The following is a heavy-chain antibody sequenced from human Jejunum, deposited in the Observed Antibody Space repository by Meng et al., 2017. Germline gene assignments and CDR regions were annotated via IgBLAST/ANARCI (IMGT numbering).Heavy chain of an antibody. J-gene: IGHJ4*02. CDR3: ARSTYFYGSGSEIY. V-gene: IGHV3-30*04. Sequence: SCAASGFIFSHYAMHWVRQAPGKGLEWVAGISSDGSDIKYSDSVKGRFTISRDNFASTLYLQMNSLRPEDRASYLCARSTYFYGSGSEIYWGQGTLVTVSS. D-gene: IGHD3-10*01. CDR2: ISSDGSDI. CDR1: GFIFSHYA.